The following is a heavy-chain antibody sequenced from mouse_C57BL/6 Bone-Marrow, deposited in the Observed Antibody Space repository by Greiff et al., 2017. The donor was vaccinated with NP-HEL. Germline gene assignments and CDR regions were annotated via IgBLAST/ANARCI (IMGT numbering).Heavy chain of an antibody. CDR2: IRNKANNHAT. CDR1: GFTFSDAW. D-gene: IGHD2-4*01. CDR3: TGSRGGITTGVPFAY. V-gene: IGHV6-6*01. Sequence: EVQLVESGGGLVQPGGSMKLSCAASGFTFSDAWMDWVRQSPEKGLEWVAEIRNKANNHATYYAESVKGRFTISRDDSKSSVYLQMNSLRAEDTGIYDCTGSRGGITTGVPFAYWGQGTLVTVSA. J-gene: IGHJ3*01.